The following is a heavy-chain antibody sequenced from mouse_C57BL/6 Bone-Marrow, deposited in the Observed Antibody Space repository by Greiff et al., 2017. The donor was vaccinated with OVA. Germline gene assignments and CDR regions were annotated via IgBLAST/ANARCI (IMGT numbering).Heavy chain of an antibody. Sequence: EVQLQESEGGLVQPGSSMKLSCTASGFTFSDYYMAWVRQVPEKGLEWVANINYDGSSTYYLDSLKSRFIISRDNAKNILYLQMSSLKSEDTATYYCARDRGLGAMDYWGQGTSVTVSS. J-gene: IGHJ4*01. CDR1: GFTFSDYY. CDR3: ARDRGLGAMDY. D-gene: IGHD2-4*01. CDR2: INYDGSST. V-gene: IGHV5-16*01.